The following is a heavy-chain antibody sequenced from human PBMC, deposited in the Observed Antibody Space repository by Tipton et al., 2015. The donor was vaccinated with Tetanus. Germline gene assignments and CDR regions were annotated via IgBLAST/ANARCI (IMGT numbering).Heavy chain of an antibody. Sequence: TLSLTCTVSGGSITSGGYYWSWIRQHPGKGLEWIGDIYYSGSTYYNPSLKSRVTISVDTSKNQFSPKLNSVTAADTAVYYCARDQARGARGWNYFDYWGQGTLVTVSS. D-gene: IGHD1-26*01. CDR1: GGSITSGGYY. V-gene: IGHV4-31*03. CDR2: IYYSGST. CDR3: ARDQARGARGWNYFDY. J-gene: IGHJ4*02.